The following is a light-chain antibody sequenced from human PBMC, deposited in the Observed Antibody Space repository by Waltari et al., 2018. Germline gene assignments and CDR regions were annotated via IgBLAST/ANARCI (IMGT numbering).Light chain of an antibody. Sequence: QSALTQPASVSGSPGQSITISCTGTSSDVGGYNYVSWYQQHPGKAPKLMIYEVSNRPSGVSNRLSGSKSGNTASLTIPGLQAEDEADYCCSSYTSSSTLVFRGGTKLTVL. CDR3: SSYTSSSTLV. CDR1: SSDVGGYNY. J-gene: IGLJ2*01. CDR2: EVS. V-gene: IGLV2-14*01.